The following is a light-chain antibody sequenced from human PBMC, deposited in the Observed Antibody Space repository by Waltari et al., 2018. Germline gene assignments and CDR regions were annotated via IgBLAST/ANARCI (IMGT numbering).Light chain of an antibody. CDR1: SRDVGAYNF. Sequence: QSALTQPRSVSGSPGQSVTISCTGTSRDVGAYNFVSWFQQHPGKAPKFMIYDVSKRASGVPGRFSGSKSGNTASRTISGLQAEDDADYFCWSYAGTYTFGVFGGGTKVTVL. CDR3: WSYAGTYTFGV. J-gene: IGLJ2*01. CDR2: DVS. V-gene: IGLV2-11*01.